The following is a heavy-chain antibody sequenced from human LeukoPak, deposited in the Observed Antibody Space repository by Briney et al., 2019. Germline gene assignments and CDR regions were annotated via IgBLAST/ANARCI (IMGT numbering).Heavy chain of an antibody. CDR2: ITSSGTYI. V-gene: IGHV3-21*01. CDR1: GFTFSSCS. CDR3: ARAGVVDFRNYGSTTFDY. Sequence: GGSLRLSCEASGFTFSSCSMNWVRQAPGKGLEWVSSITSSGTYIKYADSVKGRFTISRDNARSSLYLQMDCLRAEDTALYYCARAGVVDFRNYGSTTFDYWGQGTLVTVSS. D-gene: IGHD4-11*01. J-gene: IGHJ4*02.